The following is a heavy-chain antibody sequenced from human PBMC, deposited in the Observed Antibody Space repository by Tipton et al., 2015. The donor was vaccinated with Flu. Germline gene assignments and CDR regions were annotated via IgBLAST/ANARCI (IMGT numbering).Heavy chain of an antibody. CDR3: ARDRAAAGHSYYFDY. J-gene: IGHJ4*02. Sequence: SLRLSCAASGFTFSSYEMNWVRQAPGKGLEWVSYISSSGTTIYYADSVKGRFTISRGNAKNSLYLQMNSLRADDAAVYYCARDRAAAGHSYYFDYWGQGTLVTVSS. V-gene: IGHV3-48*03. CDR1: GFTFSSYE. CDR2: ISSSGTTI. D-gene: IGHD6-13*01.